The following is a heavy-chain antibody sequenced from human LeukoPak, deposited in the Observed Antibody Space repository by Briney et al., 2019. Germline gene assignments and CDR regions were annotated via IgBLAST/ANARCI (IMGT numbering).Heavy chain of an antibody. D-gene: IGHD3-22*01. J-gene: IGHJ4*02. CDR1: AGSISSYY. V-gene: IGHV4-59*01. Sequence: SETLSLTCTVSAGSISSYYWSWIRQPPGKGLEWIGYIYYSGSTNYNPSLKSRVTISVDTSKNQFSLKLSSVTAADTAVYYCARDGDYYDSSGYCFDYWGQGTLVTVSS. CDR2: IYYSGST. CDR3: ARDGDYYDSSGYCFDY.